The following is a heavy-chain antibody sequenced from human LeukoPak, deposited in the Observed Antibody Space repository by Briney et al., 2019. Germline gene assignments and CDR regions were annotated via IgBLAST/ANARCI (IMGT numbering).Heavy chain of an antibody. CDR1: GYTFTSYY. V-gene: IGHV1-46*01. CDR2: INPSGGST. D-gene: IGHD3-10*01. Sequence: GASVKVSCTASGYTFTSYYMHWVRQAPGQGLERMGIINPSGGSTSYAQKFQGRVTMTRDTSTSTVYMELSSLRSEDTAVYYCASGVSYGPFDYWGQGTLVTVSS. J-gene: IGHJ4*02. CDR3: ASGVSYGPFDY.